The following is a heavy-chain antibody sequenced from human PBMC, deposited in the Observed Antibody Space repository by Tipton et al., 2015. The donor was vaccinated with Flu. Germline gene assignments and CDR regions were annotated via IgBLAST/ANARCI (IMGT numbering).Heavy chain of an antibody. CDR3: ARDGPEWNYFAYMDV. Sequence: SLRLSCAASGFSFSNYWMLWVRQAPGKGLVWVSRINRDGSTTNYADSVKGRFTISRDNAKSTLYLQMNSLRAEDTAVYYCARDGPEWNYFAYMDVWGKGIKVTVSS. D-gene: IGHD3-3*01. V-gene: IGHV3-74*01. CDR2: INRDGSTT. CDR1: GFSFSNYW. J-gene: IGHJ6*03.